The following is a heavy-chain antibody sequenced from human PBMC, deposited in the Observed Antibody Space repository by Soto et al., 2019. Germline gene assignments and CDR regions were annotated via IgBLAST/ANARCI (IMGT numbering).Heavy chain of an antibody. CDR1: GATFSSYA. V-gene: IGHV1-69*06. D-gene: IGHD6-13*01. CDR2: IVPLFGTS. J-gene: IGHJ6*02. CDR3: ARGGYSSTWSNLLDRSGLDV. Sequence: SVKVSCKASGATFSSYAISWVRQAPGQGPEWMGGIVPLFGTSNYAQKFQGRVTITADTSTSTAYMELSGLRSGDTAIYYCARGGYSSTWSNLLDRSGLDVWGQGTTVTVSS.